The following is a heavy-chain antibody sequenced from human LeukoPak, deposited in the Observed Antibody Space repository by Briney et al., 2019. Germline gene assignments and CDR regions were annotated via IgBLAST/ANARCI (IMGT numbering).Heavy chain of an antibody. CDR3: ARGSRVYDRSGFHTWHDY. CDR1: GASINNYY. CDR2: IYSTGDT. J-gene: IGHJ4*03. D-gene: IGHD3-22*01. Sequence: SETLSLTCTVSGASINNYYWSWVRQPPLKGLESIGYIYSTGDTSCNPSLESRVSISMDTSKNHFSLEITSVTAADTAVYYCARGSRVYDRSGFHTWHDYWGHGTLVTVSS. V-gene: IGHV4-59*01.